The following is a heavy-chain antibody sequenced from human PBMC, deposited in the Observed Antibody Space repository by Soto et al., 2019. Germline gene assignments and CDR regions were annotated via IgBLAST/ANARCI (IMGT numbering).Heavy chain of an antibody. CDR1: GFTFSSYA. CDR2: ISYDGSNK. D-gene: IGHD2-15*01. CDR3: EGEYSAPKYYFGY. J-gene: IGHJ4*02. V-gene: IGHV3-30-3*01. Sequence: GGSLRLSCAASGFTFSSYAMHWVRQAPGKGLEWVAVISYDGSNKYYADSVKGRFTISRDNSKNTLYLQMNSLRAEDTAVYYCEGEYSAPKYYFGYWGQGPLVTVSS.